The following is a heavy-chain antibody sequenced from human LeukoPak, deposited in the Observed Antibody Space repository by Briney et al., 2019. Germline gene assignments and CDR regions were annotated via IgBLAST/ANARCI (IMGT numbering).Heavy chain of an antibody. D-gene: IGHD3-10*01. J-gene: IGHJ4*02. CDR3: ARAPYYYGSGSYPQDY. CDR1: GGTFSSHA. Sequence: ASVKVSCKASGGTFSSHAISWVRQAPGQGLEWMGIINPSGGSTSYAQKFQGRVTMTRDTSTSTVYMELSNLRSEDTAVYYCARAPYYYGSGSYPQDYWGQGTLVTVSS. CDR2: INPSGGST. V-gene: IGHV1-46*01.